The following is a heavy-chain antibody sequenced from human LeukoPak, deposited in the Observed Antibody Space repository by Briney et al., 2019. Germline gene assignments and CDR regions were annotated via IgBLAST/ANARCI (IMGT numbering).Heavy chain of an antibody. CDR2: IIPIFGTA. CDR3: ARANGDYWHAFDI. J-gene: IGHJ3*02. D-gene: IGHD4-17*01. Sequence: SVKVSCKASGYTFTSYYMHWVRQAPGQGLEWMGGIIPIFGTANYAQKFQGRVTITTDESTSTAYMELSSLRSEDTAVYYCARANGDYWHAFDIWGQGTMVTVSS. V-gene: IGHV1-69*05. CDR1: GYTFTSYY.